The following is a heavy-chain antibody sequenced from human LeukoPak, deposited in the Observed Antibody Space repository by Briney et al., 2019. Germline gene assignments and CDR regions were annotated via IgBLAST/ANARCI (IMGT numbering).Heavy chain of an antibody. J-gene: IGHJ3*02. D-gene: IGHD6-6*01. CDR1: GCSISSYY. V-gene: IGHV4-59*01. CDR3: ARSASSSSRSAFDI. CDR2: IYYTGNT. Sequence: KPSETLSLTCTVSGCSISSYYWSWIRQPPGKGLEWIGYIYYTGNTNYNPSLKSRITISVDTSKNQFSLKLSSVTAADTAFYYCARSASSSSRSAFDIWGQGTMVTVSS.